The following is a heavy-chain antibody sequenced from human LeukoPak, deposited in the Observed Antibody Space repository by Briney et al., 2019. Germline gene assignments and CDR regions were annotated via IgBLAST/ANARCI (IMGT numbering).Heavy chain of an antibody. CDR2: IWYDGSNK. D-gene: IGHD3-22*01. CDR1: GFTFSTSG. Sequence: GRSLRLSCAASGFTFSTSGMHWVRQDPGKGLEWVAVIWYDGSNKHYAESVKGRFSISRDNSKSTLYLQMNSLRAEDTAVYYCARARGVSTGYRPIDYWGQGTLVTVSS. J-gene: IGHJ4*02. CDR3: ARARGVSTGYRPIDY. V-gene: IGHV3-33*01.